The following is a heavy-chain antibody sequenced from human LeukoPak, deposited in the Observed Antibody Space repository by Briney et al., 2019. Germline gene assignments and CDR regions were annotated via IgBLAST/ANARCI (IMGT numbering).Heavy chain of an antibody. D-gene: IGHD3-3*01. CDR2: ISSSSSTI. J-gene: IGHJ3*02. Sequence: GGSLRLSCAASGFTFSSYSMNWVRQAPGKGLEWVSYISSSSSTIYYADSVKGRFTISRDNAKNSLYLQMNSLRAEDTAVYYCARDLWSGPSDAFDIWGQGTMVTVSS. CDR3: ARDLWSGPSDAFDI. CDR1: GFTFSSYS. V-gene: IGHV3-48*01.